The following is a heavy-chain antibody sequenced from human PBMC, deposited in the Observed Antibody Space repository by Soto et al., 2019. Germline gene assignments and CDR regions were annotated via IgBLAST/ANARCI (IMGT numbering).Heavy chain of an antibody. D-gene: IGHD6-13*01. CDR1: GFTFSSYG. V-gene: IGHV3-33*01. Sequence: QVQLVESGGGVVQPGRSLRLSCAASGFTFSSYGMHWVRQAPGKGLEWVAVIWYDGSNKYYADSVKGRFTISRDNSKNTLDVQMNSLRAEGTAVYYCARLPGAAADPFDDWGQGTLVTVSS. CDR3: ARLPGAAADPFDD. J-gene: IGHJ4*02. CDR2: IWYDGSNK.